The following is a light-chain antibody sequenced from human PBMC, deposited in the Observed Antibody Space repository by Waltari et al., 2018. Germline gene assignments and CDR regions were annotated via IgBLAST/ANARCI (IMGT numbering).Light chain of an antibody. V-gene: IGLV2-14*01. Sequence: QSALTPPASVSGSPGQSTTISCTGTRSDVGGYNYVYCYQQHPGKVPKLLIFDVSNRPSGVSNRFSGSKSGNTASLTISGLQAEDESDYYCCSFTSRSTWVFGGGTKLTVL. CDR3: CSFTSRSTWV. CDR1: RSDVGGYNY. J-gene: IGLJ3*02. CDR2: DVS.